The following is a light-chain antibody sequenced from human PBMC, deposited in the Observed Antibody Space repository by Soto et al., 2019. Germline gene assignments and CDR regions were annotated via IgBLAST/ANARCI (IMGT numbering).Light chain of an antibody. CDR2: AAS. CDR1: QNIHTY. J-gene: IGKJ5*01. Sequence: DIQMTQSPSSLSSSFGDRVTLTCRASQNIHTYLNWYRQKPGTAPHLLIFAASNLQSGVSSRFSGSGSGTDFTLTISSLKHEDFATYFCQQRLTTPVTFGQGTRLEIK. CDR3: QQRLTTPVT. V-gene: IGKV1-39*01.